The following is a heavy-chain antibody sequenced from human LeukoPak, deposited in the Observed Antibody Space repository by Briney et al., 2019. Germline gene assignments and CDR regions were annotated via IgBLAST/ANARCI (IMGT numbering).Heavy chain of an antibody. J-gene: IGHJ6*02. CDR1: GFTFSSYS. D-gene: IGHD4-17*01. V-gene: IGHV3-21*01. CDR2: ISSSSSYI. Sequence: PGGSLRLSCAASGFTFSSYSMNWVRQAPGKGLEWVSSISSSSSYIYYADSVKGRFTISRDNAKNSLYLQMNSLRAEDTAVYYCAKDQGDYDNYYYYYGMDVWGQGTTVTVSS. CDR3: AKDQGDYDNYYYYYGMDV.